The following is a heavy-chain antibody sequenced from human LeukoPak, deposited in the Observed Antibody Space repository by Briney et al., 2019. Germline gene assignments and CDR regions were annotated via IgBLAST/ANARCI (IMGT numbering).Heavy chain of an antibody. CDR2: IIPIFGTA. J-gene: IGHJ4*02. CDR1: GGTFSIYA. Sequence: ASVKVSCKASGGTFSIYAISWVRQAPGQGLEWMGGIIPIFGTANYAQKFQGRVTITTDESTSTAYMELSSLRSEDTAVYYCAREVMPLGYCSSTSCYYYFDYWGQGTLVTVSS. CDR3: AREVMPLGYCSSTSCYYYFDY. V-gene: IGHV1-69*05. D-gene: IGHD2-2*01.